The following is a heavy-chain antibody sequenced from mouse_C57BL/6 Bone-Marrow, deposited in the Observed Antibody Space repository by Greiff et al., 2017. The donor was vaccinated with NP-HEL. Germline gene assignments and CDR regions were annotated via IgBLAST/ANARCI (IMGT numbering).Heavy chain of an antibody. D-gene: IGHD2-4*01. V-gene: IGHV1-15*01. Sequence: QVQLQQSGAELVRPGASVTLSCKASGYTFTDYEMHWVKQTPVHGLEWIGAIDPETGGTAYNQKFKGKAILTADKSSSTAYMELRSLTSEDSAVYYCTRFDYESLDYWGQGTTLTVSS. CDR1: GYTFTDYE. CDR3: TRFDYESLDY. J-gene: IGHJ2*01. CDR2: IDPETGGT.